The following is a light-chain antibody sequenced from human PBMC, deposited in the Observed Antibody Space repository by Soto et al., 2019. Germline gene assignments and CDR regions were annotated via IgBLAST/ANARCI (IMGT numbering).Light chain of an antibody. Sequence: EIVMTQSPATLSVSLGESATLSCRASQSVVTNLAWYQQTPGQAPRLLIYAASTRATGIPARFSGSGSGTEFILTISSLQSEDFAVYYCQQYDNSRQHTFGQGTKLEIK. J-gene: IGKJ2*01. CDR2: AAS. CDR1: QSVVTN. CDR3: QQYDNSRQHT. V-gene: IGKV3-15*01.